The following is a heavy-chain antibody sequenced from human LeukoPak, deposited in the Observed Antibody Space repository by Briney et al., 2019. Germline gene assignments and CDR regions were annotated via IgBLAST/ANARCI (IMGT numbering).Heavy chain of an antibody. V-gene: IGHV3-21*01. CDR3: AKGAVVPAARR. Sequence: GGSLRLSCAASGFTFSSYSMNWVRQAPGKGLEWVSSISSSSSYIYYADSVKGRFTISRDNAKNSLYLQMNSLRAEDTAVYYCAKGAVVPAARRWGQGTLVTVSS. CDR1: GFTFSSYS. CDR2: ISSSSSYI. J-gene: IGHJ4*02. D-gene: IGHD2-2*01.